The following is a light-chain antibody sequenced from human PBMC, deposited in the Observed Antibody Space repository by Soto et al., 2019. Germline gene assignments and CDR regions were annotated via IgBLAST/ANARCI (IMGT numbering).Light chain of an antibody. V-gene: IGKV1-5*03. CDR3: QHYNSHSEA. CDR1: QTISSW. J-gene: IGKJ1*01. CDR2: KAS. Sequence: IQMTQSPSTVSGSVGDRVTITCRASQTISSWLAWYQQKPGKAPKLLIYKASTLKSGVPSRFSGSGSGTEFTLTISSLQPDDFATYYCQHYNSHSEAFGQGTKVDIK.